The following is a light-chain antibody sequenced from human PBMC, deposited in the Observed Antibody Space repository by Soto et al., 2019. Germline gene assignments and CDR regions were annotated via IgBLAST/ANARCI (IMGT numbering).Light chain of an antibody. CDR3: QQYNSWTWT. V-gene: IGKV1-5*01. Sequence: DIQMTQAPSALSASLGDRVTITCRASQSISIWLAWYQQKPGKAPKLLIYDASSLESGVPSRFSGSGSGTEFTLTISSLQPDDFATYYCQQYNSWTWTFGQGTKVDIK. J-gene: IGKJ1*01. CDR2: DAS. CDR1: QSISIW.